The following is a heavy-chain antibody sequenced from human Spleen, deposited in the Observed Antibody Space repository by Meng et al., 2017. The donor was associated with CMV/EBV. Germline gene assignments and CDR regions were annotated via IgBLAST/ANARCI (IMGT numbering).Heavy chain of an antibody. Sequence: GESLKISCAASGFILSNHGMHWVRQAPGKGLEWVAFIRYDGINKYYGDSVKGRFTISRDNAKNSLYLQMNSLRVEDTATYYCARGGGEYWGQGALVTVSS. D-gene: IGHD3-16*01. CDR2: IRYDGINK. V-gene: IGHV3-30*02. CDR3: ARGGGEY. CDR1: GFILSNHG. J-gene: IGHJ4*02.